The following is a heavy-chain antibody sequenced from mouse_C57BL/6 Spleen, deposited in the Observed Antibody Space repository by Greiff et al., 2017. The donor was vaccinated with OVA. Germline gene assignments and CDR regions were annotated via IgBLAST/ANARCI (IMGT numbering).Heavy chain of an antibody. CDR3: AKEDYYAYYFDY. CDR2: IWRGGST. Sequence: VKLMESGPGLVQPSQSLSITCTVSGFSLTSYGVHWVRQSPGKGLEWLGVIWRGGSTDYNAAFMSRLSITKDNSKSQVFFKMNSLQADDTAIYYCAKEDYYAYYFDYWGQGTTLTVSS. J-gene: IGHJ2*01. D-gene: IGHD1-1*01. CDR1: GFSLTSYG. V-gene: IGHV2-5*01.